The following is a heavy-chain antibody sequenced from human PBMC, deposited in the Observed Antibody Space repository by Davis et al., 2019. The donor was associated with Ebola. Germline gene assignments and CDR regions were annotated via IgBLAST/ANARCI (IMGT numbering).Heavy chain of an antibody. V-gene: IGHV3-53*01. J-gene: IGHJ4*02. CDR2: IYSGGST. CDR3: VVGATSYYFVY. D-gene: IGHD1-26*01. Sequence: GGSLRLSCAASGFTFSSYSMNWVRQAPGKGLEWVSVIYSGGSTYYADSVKGRFTISRDNSKNTLYLQMNSLRAEDTAVYYCVVGATSYYFVYWGQGALVTVSS. CDR1: GFTFSSYS.